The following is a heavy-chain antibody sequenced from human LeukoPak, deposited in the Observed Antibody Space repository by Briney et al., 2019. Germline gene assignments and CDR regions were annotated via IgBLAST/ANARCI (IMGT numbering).Heavy chain of an antibody. V-gene: IGHV3-72*01. CDR2: IRNKVNSYIT. CDR1: GFTFSDHY. J-gene: IGHJ5*02. Sequence: GGSLRLSCAASGFTFSDHYMEWVRQAPGKGLEWVGRIRNKVNSYITDYAAFVEGRFTISRDDSKNTLYLQMNSLKIEDTAVYYCSRHTHDNIGVSWSDPWGQRTLVTVSS. D-gene: IGHD2-21*01. CDR3: SRHTHDNIGVSWSDP.